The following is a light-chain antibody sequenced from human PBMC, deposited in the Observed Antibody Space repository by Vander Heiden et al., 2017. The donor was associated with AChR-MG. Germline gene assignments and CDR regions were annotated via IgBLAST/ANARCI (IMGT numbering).Light chain of an antibody. CDR2: DVT. Sequence: QSALTQPRSVSGSPGQSVTISCTGTSSDVGGYNFVSWYQQHPGKAPQLIIYDVTERPSGVPDRFSGSKSGNTASLTISGLQAEDEADYYCCSYAGTSFYVFGTGTKVTAL. CDR3: CSYAGTSFYV. CDR1: SSDVGGYNF. V-gene: IGLV2-11*01. J-gene: IGLJ1*01.